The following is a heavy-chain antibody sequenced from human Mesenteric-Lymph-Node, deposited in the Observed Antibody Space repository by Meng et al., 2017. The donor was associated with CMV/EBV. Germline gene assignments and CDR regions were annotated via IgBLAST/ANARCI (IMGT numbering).Heavy chain of an antibody. CDR2: ITSIGSNM. CDR3: ARVGEYYDFWSGYYYYGMDV. V-gene: IGHV3-21*01. Sequence: GESLKISCAASEFNFYTYSMNWVRQPPGKGLEWVASITSIGSNMYYADSVRGRFTISRDNAKSSLYLQMNSLRAEDTAVYYCARVGEYYDFWSGYYYYGMDVWGQGTTVTVSS. D-gene: IGHD3-3*01. CDR1: EFNFYTYS. J-gene: IGHJ6*02.